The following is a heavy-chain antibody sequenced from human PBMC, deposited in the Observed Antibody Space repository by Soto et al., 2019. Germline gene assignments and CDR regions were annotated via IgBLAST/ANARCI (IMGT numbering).Heavy chain of an antibody. CDR1: GFTFSSYS. CDR2: ISSSSSYI. D-gene: IGHD2-2*01. Sequence: EVQLVESGGGLVKPGGSLRLSCAASGFTFSSYSMNWVRQAPGKGLEWVSSISSSSSYIHYADSVKGRFTISRDNAKNSLYLQMNSLRAEDTAVYYCARVVVVPAAGIDYWGQGTLVTVSS. J-gene: IGHJ4*02. CDR3: ARVVVVPAAGIDY. V-gene: IGHV3-21*01.